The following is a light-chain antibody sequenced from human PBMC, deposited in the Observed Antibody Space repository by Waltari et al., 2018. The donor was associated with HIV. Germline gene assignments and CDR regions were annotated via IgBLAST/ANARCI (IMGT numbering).Light chain of an antibody. V-gene: IGLV1-40*01. J-gene: IGLJ1*01. CDR1: SSNIGAGYD. Sequence: QSVLTQPPSVSGAPGQRVTISCTGSSSNIGAGYDVHWYPHLPGTAPKLLIYGNNNRASGVPDRFSGSKSGTSASLAITGLQAEDEADYYCQSYDNSLSGYVFGTGTKVTVL. CDR2: GNN. CDR3: QSYDNSLSGYV.